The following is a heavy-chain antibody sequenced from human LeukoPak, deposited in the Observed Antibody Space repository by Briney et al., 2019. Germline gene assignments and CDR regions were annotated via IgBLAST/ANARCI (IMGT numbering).Heavy chain of an antibody. J-gene: IGHJ4*02. CDR3: ARDLSGGDY. CDR1: GFTFSSYN. Sequence: GGSLRLSCAASGFTFSSYNMNWVRQAPGKGLEWVSSISSSSSYMYYADSVKGRFTISRDNAKNSLYLQMNSLRAEDTAVYYCARDLSGGDYWGQGTLVTVSS. D-gene: IGHD3-10*01. V-gene: IGHV3-21*01. CDR2: ISSSSSYM.